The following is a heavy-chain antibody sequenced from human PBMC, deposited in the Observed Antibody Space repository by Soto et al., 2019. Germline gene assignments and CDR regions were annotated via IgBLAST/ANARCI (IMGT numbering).Heavy chain of an antibody. J-gene: IGHJ4*02. D-gene: IGHD6-13*01. CDR1: GFTLSSYA. Sequence: PGGSLRLSCAASGFTLSSYAMSWVRQAPGKGVEWVSAISGSGGSTYYADSVKGRFTISRDNSKNTLYLQMNSLRAEDTAVYYCAKEGIAAADTAGYYFDYWGQGTLVTVSS. V-gene: IGHV3-23*01. CDR3: AKEGIAAADTAGYYFDY. CDR2: ISGSGGST.